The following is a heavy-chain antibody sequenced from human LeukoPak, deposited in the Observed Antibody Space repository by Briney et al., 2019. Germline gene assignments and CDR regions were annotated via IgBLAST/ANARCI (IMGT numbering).Heavy chain of an antibody. D-gene: IGHD1-14*01. CDR2: IKQDGNKK. J-gene: IGHJ4*02. CDR1: GFTFSRFY. Sequence: PGGSLRLSCVASGFTFSRFYMTWVRQGPGKGLEWVANIKQDGNKKHYMDSVKGRFTISRDNAKNLLFLQMNSLRVEDTGYYFCARDTLTVNDYWGQGALVTVSS. V-gene: IGHV3-7*01. CDR3: ARDTLTVNDY.